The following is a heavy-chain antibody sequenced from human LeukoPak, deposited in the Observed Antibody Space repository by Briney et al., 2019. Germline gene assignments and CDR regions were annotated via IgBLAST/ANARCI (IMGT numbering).Heavy chain of an antibody. V-gene: IGHV3-48*04. CDR1: GFTFSSYS. CDR3: ARDGGARGYRLIDY. D-gene: IGHD5-18*01. J-gene: IGHJ4*02. CDR2: ISSSSSTI. Sequence: PGGSLRLSCAASGFTFSSYSMNWVRQAPGKGLEWVSYISSSSSTIYYADSVKGRFTISRDNAKNSLYLQMNSLRAEDTAVYYCARDGGARGYRLIDYWGQGTLVTVSS.